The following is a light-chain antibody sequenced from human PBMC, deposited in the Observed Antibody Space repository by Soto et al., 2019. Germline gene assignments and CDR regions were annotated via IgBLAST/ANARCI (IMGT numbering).Light chain of an antibody. Sequence: QLVLTQSPSASASLGASVKLTCTLSSGHSSYAIAWHQQQPEKGPRYLMKLNSDGRHSKGDGIPDRFSGSSSGTERDLTISSLQSEDEADYYCQTWGTGILVFGGGTKVTVL. V-gene: IGLV4-69*01. CDR3: QTWGTGILV. J-gene: IGLJ2*01. CDR2: LNSDGRH. CDR1: SGHSSYA.